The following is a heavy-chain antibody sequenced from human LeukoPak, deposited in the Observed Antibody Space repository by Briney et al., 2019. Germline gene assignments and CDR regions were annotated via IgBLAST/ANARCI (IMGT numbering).Heavy chain of an antibody. Sequence: SETLSLTCAVYGGSFSGYYGSWIRQPPGKGLEWIGEINHSGSTNYNPSLKSRVTISVDTSKNQFSLKLSSVTAADTAVYYCAREGDFWSGYYNYYYYYMDVWGKGTTVTVSS. J-gene: IGHJ6*03. CDR2: INHSGST. CDR3: AREGDFWSGYYNYYYYYMDV. D-gene: IGHD3-3*01. V-gene: IGHV4-34*01. CDR1: GGSFSGYY.